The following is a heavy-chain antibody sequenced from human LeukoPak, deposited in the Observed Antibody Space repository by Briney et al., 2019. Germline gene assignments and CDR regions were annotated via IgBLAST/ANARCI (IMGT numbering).Heavy chain of an antibody. CDR1: GGSISDYY. CDR2: IHYSGST. D-gene: IGHD7-27*01. J-gene: IGHJ4*02. V-gene: IGHV4-59*01. Sequence: ASETLSLTCTVSGGSISDYYWSWIRQSPGKGLEWIGHIHYSGSTNYNSSLESRVTISMDTSKRQISLKLSSVTAADTAVYYCASRKLGNDYWGQGTLVTVSS. CDR3: ASRKLGNDY.